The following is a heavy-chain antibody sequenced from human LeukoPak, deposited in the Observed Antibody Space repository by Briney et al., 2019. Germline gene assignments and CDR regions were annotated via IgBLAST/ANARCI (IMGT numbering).Heavy chain of an antibody. CDR3: AKERPQTYYDFWSGRAYYYYGMDV. CDR1: GFTFSSYG. D-gene: IGHD3-3*01. CDR2: ISYDGSNK. Sequence: GRSLRLSCAASGFTFSSYGMHWVRQAPGKGLEWVAVISYDGSNKYYADSVKGRFTISRDSSKNTLYLQMNSPRAEDTAVYYCAKERPQTYYDFWSGRAYYYYGMDVWGQGTTVTVSS. V-gene: IGHV3-30*18. J-gene: IGHJ6*02.